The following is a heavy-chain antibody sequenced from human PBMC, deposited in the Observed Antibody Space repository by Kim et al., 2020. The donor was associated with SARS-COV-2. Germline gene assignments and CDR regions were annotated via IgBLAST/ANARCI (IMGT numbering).Heavy chain of an antibody. J-gene: IGHJ3*02. Sequence: ASVKVSCKASGYTFTSYAMHWVRQAPGQRLEWMGWINAGNGNTKYSQKFQGRVTITRDTSASTAYMELSSLRSEDTAVYYCAREVSSSWYPDAFDIWGQGTLVTVSS. D-gene: IGHD6-13*01. CDR3: AREVSSSWYPDAFDI. CDR1: GYTFTSYA. V-gene: IGHV1-3*01. CDR2: INAGNGNT.